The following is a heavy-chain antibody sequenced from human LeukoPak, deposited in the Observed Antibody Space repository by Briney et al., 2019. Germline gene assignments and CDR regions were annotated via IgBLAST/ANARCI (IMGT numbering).Heavy chain of an antibody. J-gene: IGHJ4*02. CDR1: GGSITNHY. Sequence: SETLSLTCSVSGGSITNHYWAWIRQPPGKGLDGIGYLFYRGTTFYNPSLKSRVSISLDTSKNQVSLKLTSVTAADTAIYYCARAPSAAVRALDFWGPGTLVAVSS. V-gene: IGHV4-59*11. D-gene: IGHD2-2*01. CDR3: ARAPSAAVRALDF. CDR2: LFYRGTT.